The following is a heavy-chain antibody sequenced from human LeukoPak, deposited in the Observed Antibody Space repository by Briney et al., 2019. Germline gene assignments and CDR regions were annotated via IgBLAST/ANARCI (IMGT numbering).Heavy chain of an antibody. CDR1: GGSISSYY. Sequence: SETPSLTCTVSGGSISSYYWSWIRQPPGKGLEWIGYIYYSGSTNYKPSLKSRVTISVDTSKNQFSLKLSSVTAADTAVYYCASDSSGYYYAFDIWGQGTMVTVSS. V-gene: IGHV4-59*12. CDR2: IYYSGST. CDR3: ASDSSGYYYAFDI. D-gene: IGHD3-22*01. J-gene: IGHJ3*02.